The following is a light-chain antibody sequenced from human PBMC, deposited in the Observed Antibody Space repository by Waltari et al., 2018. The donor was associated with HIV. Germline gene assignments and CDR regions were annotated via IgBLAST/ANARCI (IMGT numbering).Light chain of an antibody. V-gene: IGKV4-1*01. CDR3: QQYYTTPLT. CDR2: WAS. J-gene: IGKJ4*01. Sequence: DIVMTQSPDSLVVSLGERATIHCKSRRSVLSISNDRNYLAWYQQKSGQPPRLLIYWASSRESGVPARFSGSGSRTDFTLTINSLQAEDVAVHYCQQYYTTPLTFGGGTKVEIK. CDR1: RSVLSISNDRNY.